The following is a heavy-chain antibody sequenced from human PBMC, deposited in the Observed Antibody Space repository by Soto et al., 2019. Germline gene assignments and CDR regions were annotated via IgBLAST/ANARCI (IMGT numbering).Heavy chain of an antibody. CDR3: ARGWGGYSYGYNSFDI. J-gene: IGHJ3*02. CDR1: GFTVSSNY. Sequence: GGSLRLSCAASGFTVSSNYMSWVRQAPGKGLEWVSVIYSGGSTYYADSVKGRFTISRDNSKNTLYLQMNGLRAEDTAVYYCARGWGGYSYGYNSFDIWGQGTMVTVSS. D-gene: IGHD5-18*01. V-gene: IGHV3-53*01. CDR2: IYSGGST.